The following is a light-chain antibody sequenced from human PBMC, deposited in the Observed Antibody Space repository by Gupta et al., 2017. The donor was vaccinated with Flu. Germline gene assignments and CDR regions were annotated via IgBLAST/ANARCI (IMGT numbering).Light chain of an antibody. CDR2: AVT. CDR1: SSDVGSYDN. Sequence: QSALTQPASVSGTPGQSITISCRGTSSDVGSYDNVGWYQQYPGNAPKLLIYAVTHRPSGISDRFSASRSDNTAFLTISGLQADDEADYYCGSYTTSNTWIFGGGTRVAVL. V-gene: IGLV2-14*03. CDR3: GSYTTSNTWI. J-gene: IGLJ2*01.